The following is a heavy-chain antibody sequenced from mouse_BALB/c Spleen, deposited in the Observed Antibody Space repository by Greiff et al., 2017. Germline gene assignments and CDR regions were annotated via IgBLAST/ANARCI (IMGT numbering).Heavy chain of an antibody. CDR2: IYPGSGST. V-gene: IGHV1S22*01. D-gene: IGHD5-1*01. Sequence: LQQPGSELVRPGASVKLSCKASGYTFTSYWMHWVKQRPGQGLEWIGNIYPGSGSTNYDEKFKSKATLTVDTSSSTAYMQLSSLTSEDSAVYYCTRRPPEYGGDWYFDGWGAGTTVTVSS. CDR1: GYTFTSYW. J-gene: IGHJ1*01. CDR3: TRRPPEYGGDWYFDG.